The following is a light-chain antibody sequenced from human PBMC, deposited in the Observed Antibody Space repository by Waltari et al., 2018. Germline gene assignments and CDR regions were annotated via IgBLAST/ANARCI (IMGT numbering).Light chain of an antibody. Sequence: SYELTQPSSVSVPPGQTATITCSGDVLAKKYSRWFQQKPGQAPVLVIYIDNERPSGIPGRFSGSSSGTTVTLTISGAQVEDEADYYCYSAADNNLGVFGGGTKLTVL. CDR3: YSAADNNLGV. CDR1: VLAKKY. V-gene: IGLV3-27*01. J-gene: IGLJ3*02. CDR2: IDN.